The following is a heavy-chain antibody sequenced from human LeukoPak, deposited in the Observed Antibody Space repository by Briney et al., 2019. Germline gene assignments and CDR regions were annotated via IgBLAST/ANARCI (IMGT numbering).Heavy chain of an antibody. V-gene: IGHV5-51*01. CDR2: IYPADSDT. CDR3: ERQRRYCGGDCYSGYFDY. J-gene: IGHJ4*02. Sequence: GESLKISCQGSGYAFTDYYIGWVRQMPGKGLEWMGIIYPADSDTRYSPSLQGQVTISADKSINTASLQWRSLKASDTAMYFCERQRRYCGGDCYSGYFDYWGQGTLVTVSS. D-gene: IGHD2-21*02. CDR1: GYAFTDYY.